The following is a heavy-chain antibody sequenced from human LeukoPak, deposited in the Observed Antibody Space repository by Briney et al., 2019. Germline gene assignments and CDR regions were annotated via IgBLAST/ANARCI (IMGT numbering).Heavy chain of an antibody. CDR1: GFTFSDYY. CDR3: ARDLYGYYAFDY. Sequence: PGGSLRLSCEASGFTFSDYYMKWIRQAPGKGLEWVSYISRSGSTIYYADSVKGRFTISRDNAKNSLWLQMNSLRAEDTAVYYCARDLYGYYAFDYWGRGTLVTVSS. D-gene: IGHD3-3*01. V-gene: IGHV3-11*04. CDR2: ISRSGSTI. J-gene: IGHJ4*02.